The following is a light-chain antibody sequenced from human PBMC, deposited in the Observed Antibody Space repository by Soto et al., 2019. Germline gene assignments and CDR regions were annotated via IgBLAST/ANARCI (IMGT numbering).Light chain of an antibody. J-gene: IGLJ2*01. V-gene: IGLV2-8*01. CDR1: SSDVGGYNY. Sequence: QSALTQPPSASGSPGQSVAISCSGTSSDVGGYNYVSWYQQHPGKAPKLMIYDVNKRPSGVPDRFSGSKSGNTASLTVSGLQAEDEVDYYCISYAGSNKPAFGGGTKVTVL. CDR3: ISYAGSNKPA. CDR2: DVN.